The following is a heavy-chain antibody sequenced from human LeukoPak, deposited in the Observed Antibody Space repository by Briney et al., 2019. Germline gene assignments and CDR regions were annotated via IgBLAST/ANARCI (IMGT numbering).Heavy chain of an antibody. CDR1: GFTFSSYS. CDR3: AKAVESRALARPYGMDV. CDR2: ISGDGIRI. J-gene: IGHJ6*02. D-gene: IGHD3-3*02. V-gene: IGHV3-43*02. Sequence: GGSLRLSCAASGFTFSSYSMNWVRQAPGKGLEWVSLISGDGIRIHYADSVKGRFTISRDNSKNSLYLQMSRLRAEDTALYYCAKAVESRALARPYGMDVWGQGTPVTVSS.